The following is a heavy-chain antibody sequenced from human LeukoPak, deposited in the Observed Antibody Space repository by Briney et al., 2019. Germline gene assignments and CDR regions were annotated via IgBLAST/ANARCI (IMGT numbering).Heavy chain of an antibody. CDR2: ISYDGSNK. Sequence: SGGSLRLSCAASGFTFSSYAMHWVRQVPGKGLEWVAVISYDGSNKYYADSVKGRFTISRDNSKNTLYLQMNSLRAEDTAVYYCAKDHGRGIEQWLVYYFDYWGQGTLVTVSS. CDR3: AKDHGRGIEQWLVYYFDY. CDR1: GFTFSSYA. D-gene: IGHD6-19*01. J-gene: IGHJ4*02. V-gene: IGHV3-30*04.